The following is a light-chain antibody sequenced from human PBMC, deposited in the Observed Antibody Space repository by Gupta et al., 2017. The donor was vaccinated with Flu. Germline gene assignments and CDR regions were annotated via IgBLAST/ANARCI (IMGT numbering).Light chain of an antibody. V-gene: IGKV1-16*01. CDR1: QGISNS. J-gene: IGKJ1*01. Sequence: DILMTQSPSSLSASIGDRITITCRASQGISNSLAWFQQKPGKAPKSLIYAVSNLHSGVPSRFRGSWSRTDFVLTIKSMQPAEFPTPYFQQYKNSPWTFGQGTRVDTK. CDR2: AVS. CDR3: QQYKNSPWT.